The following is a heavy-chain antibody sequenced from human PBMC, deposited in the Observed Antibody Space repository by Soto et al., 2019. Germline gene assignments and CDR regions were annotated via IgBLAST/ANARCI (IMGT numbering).Heavy chain of an antibody. D-gene: IGHD5-18*01. J-gene: IGHJ4*02. V-gene: IGHV4-59*01. CDR1: GGSISSYY. Sequence: QVQLQESGPGLVKPSETLSLTCTVSGGSISSYYWSWIRQPPGTGLEWIGYIYYSGSTNYNPSLKSRVTISVDTSKKQFSLKLSSVTAADTAVYYCARVRGYSYGYGSFDYWGQGTLVTVSS. CDR3: ARVRGYSYGYGSFDY. CDR2: IYYSGST.